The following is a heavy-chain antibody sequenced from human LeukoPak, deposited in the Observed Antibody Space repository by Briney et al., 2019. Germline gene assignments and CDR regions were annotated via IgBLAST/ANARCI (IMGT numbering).Heavy chain of an antibody. V-gene: IGHV3-64D*06. D-gene: IGHD5-12*01. Sequence: GGSLRLSCSASGLTFSSYAMHWVRQAPGKGLEYVSAISSNGGSTYYADSVKGRFTISRDNSKNTLYLQMSSLRAEDTAVYYCVKDLGYSGYAFDYWGQGTLVTVSS. CDR2: ISSNGGST. J-gene: IGHJ4*02. CDR1: GLTFSSYA. CDR3: VKDLGYSGYAFDY.